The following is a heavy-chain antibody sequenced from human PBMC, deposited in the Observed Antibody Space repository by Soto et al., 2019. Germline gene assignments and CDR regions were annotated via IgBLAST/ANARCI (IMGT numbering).Heavy chain of an antibody. D-gene: IGHD5-18*01. CDR3: ARVRYSYGDWYGMDV. CDR1: GYTFTSYD. Sequence: QAQLVQSGAEVKKPGASVKVSCKASGYTFTSYDINWVRQATGQGLEWMGWMNPNSGNTGYAEKFQGRVTMTRNTSISTAYMELSSLRSEDTAVYYCARVRYSYGDWYGMDVWGQGTTVTVSS. CDR2: MNPNSGNT. V-gene: IGHV1-8*01. J-gene: IGHJ6*02.